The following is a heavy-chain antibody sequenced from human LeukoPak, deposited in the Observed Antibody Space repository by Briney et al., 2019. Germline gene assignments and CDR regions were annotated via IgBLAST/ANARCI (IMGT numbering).Heavy chain of an antibody. V-gene: IGHV4-34*01. CDR3: ARKGGSSWLRNNWFDP. CDR1: GASINSYY. J-gene: IGHJ5*02. CDR2: INHSGST. Sequence: SETLSLTCTVSGASINSYYWSWIRQPPGKGLEWIGEINHSGSTNYNPSLKSRVTISVDTSKNQFSLKLSSVTAADTAVYYCARKGGSSWLRNNWFDPWGQGTLVTVSS. D-gene: IGHD6-13*01.